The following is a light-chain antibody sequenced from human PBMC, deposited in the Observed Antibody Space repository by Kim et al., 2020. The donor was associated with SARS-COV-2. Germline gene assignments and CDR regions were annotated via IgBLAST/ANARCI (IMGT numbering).Light chain of an antibody. CDR1: QGIDTW. CDR3: QQYNSYLRT. Sequence: ASAGDRVTITCRASQGIDTWLAWYQQKPGKAPKLLIYKASTLESGVPSRFSGSGSGTEFTLTISSLQPDDFATYYCQQYNSYLRTFGQGTKVEIK. J-gene: IGKJ1*01. CDR2: KAS. V-gene: IGKV1-5*03.